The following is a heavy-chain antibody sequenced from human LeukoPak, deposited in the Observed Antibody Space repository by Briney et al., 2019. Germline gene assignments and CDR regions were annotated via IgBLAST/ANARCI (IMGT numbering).Heavy chain of an antibody. J-gene: IGHJ6*03. Sequence: GGSLRLSCADSGFTFSSYAMSWVHQAPGKGLEWVSAISGSGGSTYYADSVKGRFTISRDNSKNTLYLQMNSLRAEDTAVYYCAKLPGSQGYYYYMDVWGKGTTVTVSS. CDR1: GFTFSSYA. CDR3: AKLPGSQGYYYYMDV. CDR2: ISGSGGST. V-gene: IGHV3-23*01.